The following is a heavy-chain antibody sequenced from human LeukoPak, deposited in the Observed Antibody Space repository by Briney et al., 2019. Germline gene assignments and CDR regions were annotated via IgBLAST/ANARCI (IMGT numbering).Heavy chain of an antibody. J-gene: IGHJ3*02. CDR2: INHSGST. Sequence: SETLSLTCAVYGGSFSGDYWSWIRQPPGKGLEWIGEINHSGSTNYNPSLKSRVTISLDTSRNQFSLKLNSVTAADTAVYYCAKSNGYGLVDIWGQGTMVTVSS. D-gene: IGHD3-22*01. CDR1: GGSFSGDY. CDR3: AKSNGYGLVDI. V-gene: IGHV4-34*01.